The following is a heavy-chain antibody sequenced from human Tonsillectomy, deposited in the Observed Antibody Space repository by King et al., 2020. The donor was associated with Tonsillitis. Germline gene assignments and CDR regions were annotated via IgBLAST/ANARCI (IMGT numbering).Heavy chain of an antibody. D-gene: IGHD4-17*01. CDR1: GFLLSTSGVG. CDR3: AHSPDYGDYVNYFDY. CDR2: IYWDDDK. Sequence: TLKESGPTLVKPTQTLTLTCTFSGFLLSTSGVGVGWIRQPPGKALEWLALIYWDDDKRYSPSLKSRLTITKDTSKNQVVLTMTNMDPVDTATYYCAHSPDYGDYVNYFDYWGQGTLVTVSS. V-gene: IGHV2-5*02. J-gene: IGHJ4*02.